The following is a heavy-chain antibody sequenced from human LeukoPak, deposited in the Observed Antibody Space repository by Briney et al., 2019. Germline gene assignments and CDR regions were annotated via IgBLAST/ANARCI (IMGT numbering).Heavy chain of an antibody. CDR2: IRQDGSEK. D-gene: IGHD5-24*01. CDR1: GFTFSSYW. CDR3: AKALEMATTPFDY. V-gene: IGHV3-7*03. J-gene: IGHJ4*02. Sequence: GGSLRLSCAASGFTFSSYWMSWVRQAPGKGLEWVANIRQDGSEKYYVDSVKGRFTISRDNAKNSLYLQMNSLRAEDTALYYCAKALEMATTPFDYWGQGTLVTVSS.